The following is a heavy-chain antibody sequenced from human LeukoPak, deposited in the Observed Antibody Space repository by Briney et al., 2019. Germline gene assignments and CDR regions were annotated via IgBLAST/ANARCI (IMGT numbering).Heavy chain of an antibody. D-gene: IGHD1-26*01. Sequence: PGGSLRLSCAASGFTLSSHSMNWVRQAPGKGLEWVSSISTSSSYIYYADSVKGRFTISRDNAKNSLYLQMNSLRAEDTAVYYCARDHGIVGAKYTFDIWGQGTMVTVSS. J-gene: IGHJ3*02. CDR1: GFTLSSHS. CDR2: ISTSSSYI. V-gene: IGHV3-21*01. CDR3: ARDHGIVGAKYTFDI.